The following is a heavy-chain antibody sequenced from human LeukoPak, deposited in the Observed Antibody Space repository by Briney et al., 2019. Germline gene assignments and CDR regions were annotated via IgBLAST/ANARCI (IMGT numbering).Heavy chain of an antibody. CDR1: GFTFSSFW. J-gene: IGHJ3*02. D-gene: IGHD1-26*01. V-gene: IGHV3-7*04. CDR2: IKQDGSEK. CDR3: ARDGGRSRGDTFDI. Sequence: PGGSLRLSCAASGFTFSSFWMNWVRQAPGKGLEWVANIKQDGSEKYFVDSVKGRFTISRDNAKNSLYLQMNSLRVEDTAVYYCARDGGRSRGDTFDIWGQGTMVTVSS.